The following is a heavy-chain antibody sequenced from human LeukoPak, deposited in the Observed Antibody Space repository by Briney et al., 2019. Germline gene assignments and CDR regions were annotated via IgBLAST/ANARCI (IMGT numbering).Heavy chain of an antibody. V-gene: IGHV3-66*01. D-gene: IGHD3-22*01. J-gene: IGHJ4*02. CDR3: AKGGYSYDSSGHNYFDY. CDR2: IYSGGST. CDR1: EFSVGSNY. Sequence: GGSLRLSCAASEFSVGSNYMTWVRQAPGKGLEWVSLIYSGGSTYYADSVRGSFTISRDNSKNTLYLQMNSLRAEDTAVYYCAKGGYSYDSSGHNYFDYWGQGTLVTVSS.